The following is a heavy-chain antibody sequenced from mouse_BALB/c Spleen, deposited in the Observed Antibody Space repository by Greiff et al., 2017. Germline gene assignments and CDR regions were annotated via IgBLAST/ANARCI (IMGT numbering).Heavy chain of an antibody. CDR3: ASRNYGYAMDY. CDR2: ILPGSGST. V-gene: IGHV1-9*01. D-gene: IGHD2-1*01. Sequence: VQLQQSGAELMKPGASVKISCKATGYTFSSYWIEWVKQRPGHGLEWIGEILPGSGSTNYNEKFKGKATFTADTSSNTAYMQLSSLTSEDSAVYCCASRNYGYAMDYWGQGTSVTVSS. J-gene: IGHJ4*01. CDR1: GYTFSSYW.